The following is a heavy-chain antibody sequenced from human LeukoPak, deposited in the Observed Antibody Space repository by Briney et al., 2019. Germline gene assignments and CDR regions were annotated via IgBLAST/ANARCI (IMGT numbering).Heavy chain of an antibody. CDR3: ARDPHDIVATTGGMV. V-gene: IGHV1-2*02. CDR1: GCTSSNYA. D-gene: IGHD5-12*01. J-gene: IGHJ4*02. CDR2: INPNSGCT. Sequence: GSSVKVSFKSTGCTSSNYAISWVRQAPGKGLDWMGWINPNSGCTNYAQKLHGRVTMTRDTSISTAYMELSRLRSADTAVYYCARDPHDIVATTGGMVWGQGTLVTVSS.